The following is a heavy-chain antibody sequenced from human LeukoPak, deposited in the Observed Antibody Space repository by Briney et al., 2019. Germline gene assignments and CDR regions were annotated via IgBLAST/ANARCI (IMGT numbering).Heavy chain of an antibody. CDR1: GNYW. D-gene: IGHD2/OR15-2a*01. V-gene: IGHV3-74*01. Sequence: GGSLRLSCAASGNYWMHWVRQAPGTGLVWVSHINSDGSWTSYADSVKGRFTISKDNAKNTVYLQMNSLRAEDTAVYYCVSFYETYWGRGTLVTVSS. CDR3: VSFYETY. CDR2: INSDGSWT. J-gene: IGHJ4*02.